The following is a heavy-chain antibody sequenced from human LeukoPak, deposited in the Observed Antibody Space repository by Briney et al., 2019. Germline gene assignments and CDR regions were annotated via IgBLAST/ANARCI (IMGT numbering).Heavy chain of an antibody. Sequence: GGSLRLSCAASGFTFSSYEMNWVRQAPGKGLEWVSYISSSSSTIYYADSVKGRFTISRDNAKNSLYLQMNSLRAEDTAVYYCARSPVVTPGDYWGQGTLVTVSS. CDR3: ARSPVVTPGDY. D-gene: IGHD4-23*01. CDR2: ISSSSSTI. CDR1: GFTFSSYE. V-gene: IGHV3-48*01. J-gene: IGHJ4*02.